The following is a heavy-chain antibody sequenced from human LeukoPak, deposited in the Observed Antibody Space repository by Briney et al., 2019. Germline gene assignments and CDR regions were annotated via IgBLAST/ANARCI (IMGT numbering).Heavy chain of an antibody. V-gene: IGHV3-23*01. J-gene: IGHJ5*02. Sequence: GGSLRLSGAASGFTFSNYAMTWVRQAPGKGLEWVSGISCSGGTTVYADSVKGRFTISRDNSKNTLELQLSSLRGEDTAVYYCAKTGARSATFLYWLDPWGQGTLVTVSS. CDR3: AKTGARSATFLYWLDP. D-gene: IGHD7-27*01. CDR1: GFTFSNYA. CDR2: ISCSGGTT.